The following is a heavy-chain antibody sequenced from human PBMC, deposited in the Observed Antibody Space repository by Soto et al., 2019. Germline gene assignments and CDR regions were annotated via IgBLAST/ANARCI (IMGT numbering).Heavy chain of an antibody. Sequence: EVQVVESGGGLVQPGGSLRLSCAASGFTVSSYNMNWVRQAPGKGLEWISYIDSSGRRYYADSVKCRFSVSSDSAKNSLYLKMNSLRVEETAVYYCARELGFPRTRGLDFWGQGSLVTVSS. CDR1: GFTVSSYN. CDR3: ARELGFPRTRGLDF. V-gene: IGHV3-48*01. CDR2: IDSSGRR. J-gene: IGHJ4*02. D-gene: IGHD7-27*01.